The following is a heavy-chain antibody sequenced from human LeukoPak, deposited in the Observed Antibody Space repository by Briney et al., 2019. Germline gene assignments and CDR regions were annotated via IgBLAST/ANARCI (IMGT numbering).Heavy chain of an antibody. CDR1: GYTFTGYY. V-gene: IGHV1-2*02. D-gene: IGHD3-10*01. Sequence: ASVKVSCKASGYTFTGYYTHWVRQAPGQGLEWMGWINPNSDGTNYAQKFQGRVTMTRDTSISTAYMELSRLRSDDTAVYYCARDAEDYGSDYWGQGTLVTVSS. CDR3: ARDAEDYGSDY. CDR2: INPNSDGT. J-gene: IGHJ4*02.